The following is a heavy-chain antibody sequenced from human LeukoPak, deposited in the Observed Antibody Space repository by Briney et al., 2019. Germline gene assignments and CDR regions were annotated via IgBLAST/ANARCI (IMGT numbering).Heavy chain of an antibody. Sequence: GGSLRLSCAASGLTFSSYWMSWVRQAPGKGLEWVANIKQDGSEKYYVDSVKGRFTISRDNAKNSLYLQMNSLRAEDTAVYYCARVGSSADGDYVGLGYWGQGTLVTVSS. CDR1: GLTFSSYW. CDR2: IKQDGSEK. J-gene: IGHJ4*02. V-gene: IGHV3-7*03. D-gene: IGHD4-17*01. CDR3: ARVGSSADGDYVGLGY.